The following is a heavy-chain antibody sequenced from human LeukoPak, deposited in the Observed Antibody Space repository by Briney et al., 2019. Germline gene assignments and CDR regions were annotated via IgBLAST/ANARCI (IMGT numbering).Heavy chain of an antibody. CDR2: ISWDGGST. D-gene: IGHD2-15*01. Sequence: GGSLRLSCAASGFTFDDYTMHWVRQAPGKGLEWVSLISWDGGSTYYADSVKGRFTISRDNAKNSLYLQMNSLRAEDTAVYYCAREDCSGGSCYSKYYFNYWGQGTLVTVSS. J-gene: IGHJ4*02. V-gene: IGHV3-43*01. CDR1: GFTFDDYT. CDR3: AREDCSGGSCYSKYYFNY.